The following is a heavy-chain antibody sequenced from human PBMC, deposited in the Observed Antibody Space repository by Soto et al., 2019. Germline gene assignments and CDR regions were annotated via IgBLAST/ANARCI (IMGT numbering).Heavy chain of an antibody. D-gene: IGHD3-10*01. J-gene: IGHJ6*02. Sequence: ASETLSLTCTVSGGSISSGGYYWSWIRQHPGKGLEWIGYIYYSGSTYYNPSLKSRVTISVDTSKNQFSLKLSSVTAADTAVYYCARSTMVRGATYGMDVWGQGTTVTVSS. CDR1: GGSISSGGYY. CDR3: ARSTMVRGATYGMDV. V-gene: IGHV4-31*03. CDR2: IYYSGST.